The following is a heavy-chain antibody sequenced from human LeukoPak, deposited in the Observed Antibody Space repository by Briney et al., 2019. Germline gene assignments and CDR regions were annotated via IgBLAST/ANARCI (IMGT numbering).Heavy chain of an antibody. Sequence: GGSLRLSCAASGFTFISYGMHWVRQAPGKGLEWVSSISSSSGYKYYADSVKGRFTISRDNAKNSLYLQMDSLRAEDAAVYYCARTSGESTAALRAPFDYWGQGTLATVSS. CDR3: ARTSGESTAALRAPFDY. J-gene: IGHJ4*02. CDR2: ISSSSGYK. V-gene: IGHV3-21*01. CDR1: GFTFISYG. D-gene: IGHD6-6*01.